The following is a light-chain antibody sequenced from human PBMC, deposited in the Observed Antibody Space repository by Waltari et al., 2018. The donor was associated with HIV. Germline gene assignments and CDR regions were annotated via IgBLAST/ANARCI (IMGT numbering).Light chain of an antibody. CDR1: ALARQS. CDR2: KDT. CDR3: QSADTGGTRV. V-gene: IGLV3-25*03. J-gene: IGLJ1*01. Sequence: SFELTQPPSVSVSPGQTARITCSGDALARQSVYWYQQKPGQAPVVVIYKDTGRPSGIPERFSGSSSGTTVTLTINGVQAEDEADYYCQSADTGGTRVFGSGTKVTVL.